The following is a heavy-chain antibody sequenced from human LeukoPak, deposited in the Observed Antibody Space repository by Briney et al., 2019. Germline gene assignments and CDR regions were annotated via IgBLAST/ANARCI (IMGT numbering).Heavy chain of an antibody. J-gene: IGHJ4*02. CDR3: ASGRYGYFDY. D-gene: IGHD5-18*01. CDR2: IYYSGST. Sequence: SETLSLTCTVSGGSISSGGSYWSWIRQHPGKGLEWIGYIYYSGSTYYIPSLKSRVTISVDTSKNQFSLKLSSVTAADTAVYYCASGRYGYFDYWGQGTLVTVSS. V-gene: IGHV4-31*03. CDR1: GGSISSGGSY.